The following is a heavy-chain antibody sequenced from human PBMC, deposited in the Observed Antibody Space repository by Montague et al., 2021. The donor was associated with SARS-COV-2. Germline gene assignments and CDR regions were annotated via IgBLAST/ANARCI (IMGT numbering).Heavy chain of an antibody. V-gene: IGHV3-23*01. D-gene: IGHD3-22*01. CDR2: ISDSGGST. Sequence: SLRLSYAASGFTFSSYAMSWVRQAPGKGLEWVSGISDSGGSTYYADSVKGRFTISRDNSKNTLYLQMNSLRAEDTAVYYCAKGGERITMIVVVITLADFDYWGQGTLVTVS. CDR1: GFTFSSYA. J-gene: IGHJ4*02. CDR3: AKGGERITMIVVVITLADFDY.